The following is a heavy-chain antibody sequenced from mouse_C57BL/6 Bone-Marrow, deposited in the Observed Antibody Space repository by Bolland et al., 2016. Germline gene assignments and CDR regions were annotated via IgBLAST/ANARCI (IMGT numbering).Heavy chain of an antibody. Sequence: GSNNYNPSLKNRISITRDTSKNQFFLKLNSVTTEDTATYYCARGYYGSSYVDYWGQGTT. V-gene: IGHV3-6*01. CDR2: GSN. CDR3: ARGYYGSSYVDY. J-gene: IGHJ2*01. D-gene: IGHD1-1*01.